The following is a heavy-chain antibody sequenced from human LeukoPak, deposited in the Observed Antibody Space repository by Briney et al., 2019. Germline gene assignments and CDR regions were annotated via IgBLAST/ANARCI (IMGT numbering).Heavy chain of an antibody. Sequence: PGGSLRLSCAASGFSFSTYGMHGVRQAPGKGLEWGAFIWNDGNNKYYPDSVKGRFTISRDNSKNTLYLQMNSLRAEDTAVYFCGKAIRYSSSAVDFWGQGTLVTVSS. J-gene: IGHJ4*02. CDR1: GFSFSTYG. CDR3: GKAIRYSSSAVDF. CDR2: IWNDGNNK. D-gene: IGHD6-6*01. V-gene: IGHV3-30*02.